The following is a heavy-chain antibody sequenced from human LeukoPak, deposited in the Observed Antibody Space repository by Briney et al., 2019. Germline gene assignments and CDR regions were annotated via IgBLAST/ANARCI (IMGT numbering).Heavy chain of an antibody. CDR1: GFTVSSNY. Sequence: PGGSLRLSCAASGFTVSSNYMSWVRQAPGKGLEWVSVIYSGGSTYYADSVKGRFTISRDNSKNTLYLQMNSLRAEDTAVYYCAREQSPYYSYGMDVWGQGTTVTVSS. V-gene: IGHV3-66*01. CDR2: IYSGGST. J-gene: IGHJ6*02. CDR3: AREQSPYYSYGMDV. D-gene: IGHD5-24*01.